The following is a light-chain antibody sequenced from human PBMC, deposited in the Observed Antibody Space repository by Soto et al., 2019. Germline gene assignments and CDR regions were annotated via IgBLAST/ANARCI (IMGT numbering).Light chain of an antibody. J-gene: IGKJ3*01. Sequence: EIVLTQSPGTLSLSPGERATLSCRASQSISSSYLAWYQQRPGQAPRLLIFGASYRATGIPDRFSGSGSGTDFTLTISRLEPEDFAVYYCQQYSSSPPEFTFVPWTTVDSK. CDR2: GAS. V-gene: IGKV3-20*01. CDR1: QSISSSY. CDR3: QQYSSSPPEFT.